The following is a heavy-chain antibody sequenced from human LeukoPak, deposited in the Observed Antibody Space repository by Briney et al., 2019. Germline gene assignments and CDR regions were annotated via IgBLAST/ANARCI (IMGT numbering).Heavy chain of an antibody. CDR2: INSDGSST. CDR1: GFTFSSYW. CDR3: ASAGSGYCSSTSCYYWFDP. V-gene: IGHV3-74*01. D-gene: IGHD2-2*01. J-gene: IGHJ5*02. Sequence: GRSLRLSCAASGFTFSSYWMHWVRQAPGKGLVWVSRINSDGSSTSYADSVKGRFTISRDNAKNTLYLQMNSLRAENTAVYYCASAGSGYCSSTSCYYWFDPWGQGILVTVSS.